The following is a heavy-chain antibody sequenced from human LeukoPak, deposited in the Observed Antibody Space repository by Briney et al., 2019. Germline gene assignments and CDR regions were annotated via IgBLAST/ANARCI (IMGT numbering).Heavy chain of an antibody. J-gene: IGHJ5*02. CDR1: GFTFSSYW. CDR2: MNEDGSVK. V-gene: IGHV3-7*04. Sequence: QPGGSLRLSCAASGFTFSSYWMSWVRQAPGKGLESVANMNEDGSVKNYVVSVKGRFTISRDNAKSSLYLQMNSLRAEDTAIYYCAVDGGYNRFDPWGQGTLVTVPS. D-gene: IGHD3-16*01. CDR3: AVDGGYNRFDP.